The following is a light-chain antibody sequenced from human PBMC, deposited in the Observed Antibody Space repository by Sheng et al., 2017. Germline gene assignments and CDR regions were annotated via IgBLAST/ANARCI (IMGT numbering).Light chain of an antibody. CDR1: QSVSSN. CDR3: QQYGISTLT. Sequence: EIVMTQSPATLSLSPGERATLSCRASQSVSSNVAWYQQKPGLAPRLLIYGASSRATGFPARLSGSGSGTDFTLTISRLEPEDFAGYYCQQYGISTLTFGGGTKVEIK. V-gene: IGKV3-15*01. CDR2: GAS. J-gene: IGKJ4*01.